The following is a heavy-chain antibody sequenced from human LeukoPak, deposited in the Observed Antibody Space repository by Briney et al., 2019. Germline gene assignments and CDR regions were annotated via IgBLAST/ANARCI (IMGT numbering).Heavy chain of an antibody. CDR2: IYSGGTT. CDR1: GFTFSSYA. Sequence: GGSLRLSCVVSGFTFSSYAMSWVRQAPGKGLEWVSVIYSGGTTYYADSVKGRFTISRDNSKNTLYLQMNSLRAEDTAVYYCARRAGGYSHPYDYWGQGILVTVSS. CDR3: ARRAGGYSHPYDY. D-gene: IGHD4-23*01. J-gene: IGHJ4*02. V-gene: IGHV3-53*01.